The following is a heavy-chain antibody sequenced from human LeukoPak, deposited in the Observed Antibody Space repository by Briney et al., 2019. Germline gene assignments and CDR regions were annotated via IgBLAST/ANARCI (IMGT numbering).Heavy chain of an antibody. Sequence: GGSLRLSCAASGFIFSSFGTHWVRQAPGKGLEWVAVMWHDGSYKYYVDSVKGRFTISRDNAKNTLYLQMNNLRVEDTAVYYCARVGDYENSGSQPFDYWGQGTLVTVSS. CDR1: GFIFSSFG. J-gene: IGHJ4*02. CDR3: ARVGDYENSGSQPFDY. V-gene: IGHV3-33*01. CDR2: MWHDGSYK. D-gene: IGHD3-22*01.